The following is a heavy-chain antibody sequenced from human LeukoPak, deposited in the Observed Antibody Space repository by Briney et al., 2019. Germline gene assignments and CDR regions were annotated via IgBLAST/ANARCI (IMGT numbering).Heavy chain of an antibody. D-gene: IGHD2-15*01. V-gene: IGHV5-51*01. Sequence: GESLKISCKGSGYSFTNYWIGWVRQMPGKGLEWMGIIHPGDSDTRYSPSFQGQVTISADKSISTAYLQWSSVRASDSAMYYCALKSRGYCSGGRCYIGYWGQGTLVTVSS. CDR2: IHPGDSDT. J-gene: IGHJ4*02. CDR1: GYSFTNYW. CDR3: ALKSRGYCSGGRCYIGY.